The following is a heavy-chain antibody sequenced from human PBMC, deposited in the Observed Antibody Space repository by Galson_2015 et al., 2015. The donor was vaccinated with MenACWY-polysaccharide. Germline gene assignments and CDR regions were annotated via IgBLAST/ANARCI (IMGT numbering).Heavy chain of an antibody. Sequence: SLRLSCAASGFIFSNYGMHWVRQAPGKGLEWVSFVPDDGSNEYYADSVRGRFIFSRDNSKNTVSLEMNSLRPEDTAAYYCATDSSRPLVGAPVSRFEYWGQGTLVTVSS. D-gene: IGHD1-26*01. CDR1: GFIFSNYG. CDR3: ATDSSRPLVGAPVSRFEY. J-gene: IGHJ4*02. V-gene: IGHV3-30*02. CDR2: VPDDGSNE.